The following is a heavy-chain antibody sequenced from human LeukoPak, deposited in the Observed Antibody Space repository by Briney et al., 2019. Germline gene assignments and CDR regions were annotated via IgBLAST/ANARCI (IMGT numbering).Heavy chain of an antibody. V-gene: IGHV1-18*01. Sequence: APVKVSCKASGYTFTSYGISWVRQAPGQGLEWMGWISAYNGNTNYAQKLQGRVTMTRNTSITTAYVELTGLTSEDTAVYYCVRDGKFCSSTSCYLRKDHWFDPWGQGTLVSVSS. CDR1: GYTFTSYG. CDR2: ISAYNGNT. J-gene: IGHJ5*02. CDR3: VRDGKFCSSTSCYLRKDHWFDP. D-gene: IGHD2-2*01.